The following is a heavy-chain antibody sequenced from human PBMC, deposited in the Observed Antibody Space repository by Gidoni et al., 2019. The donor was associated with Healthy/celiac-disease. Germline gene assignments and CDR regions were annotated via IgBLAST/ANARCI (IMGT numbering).Heavy chain of an antibody. Sequence: EVQLVESGGGLVQPGRSMRLSWAAYGFTVDDYSMHWVRQAPGKGLEWVSGISWNSGSIGYADSVKGRFTISRDNAKNSLYLQMNSLRAEDTALYYCAKVYGSGSYRYFDYWGQGTLVTVSS. CDR2: ISWNSGSI. CDR1: GFTVDDYS. CDR3: AKVYGSGSYRYFDY. D-gene: IGHD3-10*01. V-gene: IGHV3-9*01. J-gene: IGHJ4*02.